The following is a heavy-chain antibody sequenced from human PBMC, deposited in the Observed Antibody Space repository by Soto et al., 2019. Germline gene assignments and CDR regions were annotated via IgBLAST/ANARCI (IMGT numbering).Heavy chain of an antibody. CDR1: GGSISSSSYY. Sequence: QLQLQEAGPGLVKPSETLSLTCTFSGGSISSSSYYWGWIRQPPGKGLEWIGSIYYSGSTYYNPSLKSRVTISVDTSKNQFSLKLSSVTAADTAVYYCARLSLADYVLYWGQGTLVTVSS. CDR3: ARLSLADYVLY. J-gene: IGHJ4*02. V-gene: IGHV4-39*01. D-gene: IGHD3-16*01. CDR2: IYYSGST.